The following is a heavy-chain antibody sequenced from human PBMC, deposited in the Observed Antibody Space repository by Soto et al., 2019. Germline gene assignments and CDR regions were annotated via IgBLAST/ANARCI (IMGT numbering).Heavy chain of an antibody. Sequence: EVQLVQSGAEVKKPGESLKISCKGSGYSFTSYWIGWVRQMPGKGLEGMGIIYPGDSDTSYSPSFQCQVTISDDKSIVTAYLQGSILKASDTAMYYWAMVDYGGNLGWFDPWGKGTVVAVSS. CDR3: AMVDYGGNLGWFDP. D-gene: IGHD4-17*01. V-gene: IGHV5-51*03. CDR2: IYPGDSDT. J-gene: IGHJ5*02. CDR1: GYSFTSYW.